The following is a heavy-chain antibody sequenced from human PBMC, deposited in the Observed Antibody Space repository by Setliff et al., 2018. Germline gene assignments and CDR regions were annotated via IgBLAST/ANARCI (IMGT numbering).Heavy chain of an antibody. CDR2: IKPDGSET. CDR3: ARDRGGASTRDH. CDR1: GFTFDNYW. Sequence: PGGSLRLSCVASGFTFDNYWMGWVRQPPGKGLEWVASIKPDGSETYYVDSVKGRFTVSRDNPKNSPYLQMSSLRAEDTAIYYCARDRGGASTRDHWGQGTLVTVSS. J-gene: IGHJ4*02. V-gene: IGHV3-7*03. D-gene: IGHD1-26*01.